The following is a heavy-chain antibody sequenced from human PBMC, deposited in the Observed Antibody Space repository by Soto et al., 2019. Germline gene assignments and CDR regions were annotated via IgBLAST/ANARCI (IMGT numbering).Heavy chain of an antibody. CDR1: GGTFSSYA. Sequence: QVQLVQSGAEVKKPGSSVKVSCKASGGTFSSYAISWVRQAPGQGLEWMGGIIPIFGTANYAQKFQGRVTITADESTSTAYIELSSLRSEDTAVYYCASGVGHNWNYVTPLGYWGQGTLVTVSS. CDR3: ASGVGHNWNYVTPLGY. V-gene: IGHV1-69*12. D-gene: IGHD1-7*01. CDR2: IIPIFGTA. J-gene: IGHJ4*02.